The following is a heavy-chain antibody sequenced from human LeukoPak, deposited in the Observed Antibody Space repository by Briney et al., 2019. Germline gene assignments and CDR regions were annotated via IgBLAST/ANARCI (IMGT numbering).Heavy chain of an antibody. CDR2: ISGSGGSA. D-gene: IGHD1-26*01. J-gene: IGHJ4*02. CDR1: GFTFSSYA. CDR3: AKVIVGAPGY. V-gene: IGHV3-23*01. Sequence: GGSLRLSCAASGFTFSSYAMSWVRQAPGKGLEWVSAISGSGGSAYYADSVKGRFTISRDNSKNTLYLQMNSLRAEDTAAYYCAKVIVGAPGYWGQGTLVTVSS.